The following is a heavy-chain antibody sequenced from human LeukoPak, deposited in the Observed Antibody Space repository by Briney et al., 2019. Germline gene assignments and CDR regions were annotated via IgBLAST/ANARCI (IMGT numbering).Heavy chain of an antibody. J-gene: IGHJ4*02. CDR2: INPSGGST. D-gene: IGHD3-10*01. V-gene: IGHV1-46*01. CDR1: GYIFTRYY. Sequence: ASVKVSCKASGYIFTRYYMHWVRHAPGQALEWMGIINPSGGSTRYAQKFQGRVTMTRDTSTSTVYMELSSLRSEDTAVYYCARDPTMVRGVQPFDYWGQGTLVTDSS. CDR3: ARDPTMVRGVQPFDY.